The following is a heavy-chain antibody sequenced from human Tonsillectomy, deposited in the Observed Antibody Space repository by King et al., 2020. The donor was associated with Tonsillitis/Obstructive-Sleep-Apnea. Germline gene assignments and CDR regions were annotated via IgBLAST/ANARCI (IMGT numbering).Heavy chain of an antibody. CDR3: AKLYGGNSGSHFDY. J-gene: IGHJ4*02. D-gene: IGHD4-23*01. CDR2: ISDSGGST. CDR1: GFTFSSYA. Sequence: VQLVESGGDLVQPGGSLRLSCAVSGFTFSSYAMTWVRQAPGKGLEWVSVISDSGGSTDYADSVKGRFTISRDNFKNTLYLQMNSLRAADTAVYYRAKLYGGNSGSHFDYWGQGTLVTVSS. V-gene: IGHV3-23*04.